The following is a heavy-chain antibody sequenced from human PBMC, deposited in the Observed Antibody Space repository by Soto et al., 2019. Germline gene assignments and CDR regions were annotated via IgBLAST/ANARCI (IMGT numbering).Heavy chain of an antibody. V-gene: IGHV1-2*02. D-gene: IGHD6-13*01. J-gene: IGHJ6*02. Sequence: GASVKVSCKASGYTFTGYYMHWVRQAPGQGLEWMGWINPNSGGTNYAQKFQGRVTMTRDTSISTAYMELSRLRSDDTAVYYCARDQYSSREYGMDVWGQGTTVTVSS. CDR3: ARDQYSSREYGMDV. CDR1: GYTFTGYY. CDR2: INPNSGGT.